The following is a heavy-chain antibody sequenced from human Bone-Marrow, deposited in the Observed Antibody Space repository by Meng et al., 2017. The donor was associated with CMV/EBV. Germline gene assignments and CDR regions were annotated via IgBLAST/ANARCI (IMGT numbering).Heavy chain of an antibody. D-gene: IGHD3-22*01. CDR1: GGPVSSGSYY. J-gene: IGHJ4*02. CDR2: IYYSGST. V-gene: IGHV4-61*01. CDR3: ARETHYYDSSGYYPFDY. Sequence: GSLRLSCTVSGGPVSSGSYYWSWIRQPPGKGLEWIGYIYYSGSTNYNPSLKSRVTISVDTSKNQFSLKLSSVTAADTAVYYCARETHYYDSSGYYPFDYWGQGTLVTVSS.